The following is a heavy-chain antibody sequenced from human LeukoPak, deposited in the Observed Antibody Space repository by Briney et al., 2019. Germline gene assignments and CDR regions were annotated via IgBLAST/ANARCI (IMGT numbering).Heavy chain of an antibody. D-gene: IGHD2-21*01. CDR2: IYYSGNT. CDR3: ARHGPNCGGECYPASVDY. CDR1: GGSISSSNYY. J-gene: IGHJ4*02. V-gene: IGHV4-39*01. Sequence: SETLSLTCTVSGGSISSSNYYWGWIRQPPGKGLEWIGSIYYSGNTYYNPSLKSRVTISVDTSKKQFSLKLRSVTAADTAVYYCARHGPNCGGECYPASVDYWGRGTLVTVSS.